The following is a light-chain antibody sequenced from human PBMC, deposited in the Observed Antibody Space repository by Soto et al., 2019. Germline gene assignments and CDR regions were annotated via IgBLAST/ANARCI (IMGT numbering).Light chain of an antibody. J-gene: IGLJ1*01. CDR3: SSYTSSSPYV. CDR2: DVS. V-gene: IGLV2-14*03. Sequence: QSALTQPASVSGSPGQSITISCTGTSSDVGGYNYVSWYQHHPGKAPKLMIYDVSNRPSGVSTRFSGSKSGNTASLTISGLQAEDEADYYCSSYTSSSPYVFGTGTKVTVL. CDR1: SSDVGGYNY.